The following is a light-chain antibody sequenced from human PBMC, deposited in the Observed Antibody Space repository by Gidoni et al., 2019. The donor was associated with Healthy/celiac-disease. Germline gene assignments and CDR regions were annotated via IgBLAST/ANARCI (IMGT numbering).Light chain of an antibody. Sequence: EIVLTQSPATLSLSPGERATLSCRPSQSVSSYLAWYQQKPGQAPRLLIYDASNRATGIPARFSGSGSGTDFTLTISSLEPEDFAVYYCQQRSNWPLTFXGXTKVEIK. CDR3: QQRSNWPLT. V-gene: IGKV3-11*01. CDR1: QSVSSY. J-gene: IGKJ4*01. CDR2: DAS.